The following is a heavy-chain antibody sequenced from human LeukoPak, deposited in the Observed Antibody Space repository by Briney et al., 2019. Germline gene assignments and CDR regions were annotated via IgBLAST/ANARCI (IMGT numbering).Heavy chain of an antibody. CDR1: GFTFSSYS. V-gene: IGHV3-48*01. CDR2: ISSSSSTI. CDR3: ARDSNPGSGYDLNY. Sequence: GGSLRLSCAASGFTFSSYSMNWVRQAPAKGLEWVSYISSSSSTIYYADSVKGRFTISRDNAKNSLYLQMGSLRAEDMAVYYCARDSNPGSGYDLNYWGQGTLVTVSS. D-gene: IGHD5-12*01. J-gene: IGHJ4*02.